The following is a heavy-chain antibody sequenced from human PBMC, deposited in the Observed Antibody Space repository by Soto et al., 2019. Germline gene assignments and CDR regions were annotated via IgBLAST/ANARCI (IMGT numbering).Heavy chain of an antibody. Sequence: QVQLVQSGAEVKKPGSSVKVSCKASGGTFSSYAISWVRQAPGQGLEWMGGIIPIFGTANYAQKFQGRVPSTADEYTSTAYMERSRLRSADTAVYYCARDVGATTSDYYYYGMDVWGQGTTVTVSS. CDR1: GGTFSSYA. CDR3: ARDVGATTSDYYYYGMDV. V-gene: IGHV1-69*12. D-gene: IGHD1-26*01. CDR2: IIPIFGTA. J-gene: IGHJ6*02.